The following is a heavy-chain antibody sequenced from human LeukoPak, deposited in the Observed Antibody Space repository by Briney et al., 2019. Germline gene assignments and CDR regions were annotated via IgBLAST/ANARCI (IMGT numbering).Heavy chain of an antibody. D-gene: IGHD3-10*01. CDR2: FDPEDGET. V-gene: IGHV1-24*01. CDR1: GYTLTELS. J-gene: IGHJ5*02. CDR3: ARGYHRYYYGSGRWYNWFDP. Sequence: ASVKVSCKVSGYTLTELSMHWVRQAPGKGLEWMGGFDPEDGETIYAQKFQGRVTMTRNTSISTAYMELSSLRSEDTAVYYCARGYHRYYYGSGRWYNWFDPWGQGTLVTVSS.